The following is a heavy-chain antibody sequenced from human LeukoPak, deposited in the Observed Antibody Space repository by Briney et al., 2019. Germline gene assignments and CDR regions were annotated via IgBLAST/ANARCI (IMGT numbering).Heavy chain of an antibody. D-gene: IGHD3-3*01. CDR3: ARAGDNYDFWSGYGVNFDY. CDR2: IIPILGIA. CDR1: GGTFSSYA. Sequence: SVKVSCKASGGTFSSYAISWVRQAPGQGLEWMGRIIPILGIANYAQKFQGRVTITRNTSISTAYMELSSLRSEDTAVYYCARAGDNYDFWSGYGVNFDYWGQGTLVTVSS. J-gene: IGHJ4*02. V-gene: IGHV1-69*04.